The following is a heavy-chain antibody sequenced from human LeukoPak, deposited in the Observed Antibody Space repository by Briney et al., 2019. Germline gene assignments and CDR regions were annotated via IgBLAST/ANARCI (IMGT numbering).Heavy chain of an antibody. D-gene: IGHD1-26*01. CDR2: INPNSGGT. J-gene: IGHJ5*02. V-gene: IGHV1-2*06. Sequence: GASVKVSRKDSGYTFTGYYMHWVRQAPGQGLEWMGRINPNSGGTNYAQKFQGRVTMTRDTSISTAYMELSRLRSDDTAVYYCAREEYSGSYYNWFDPWGQGTLVTVSS. CDR1: GYTFTGYY. CDR3: AREEYSGSYYNWFDP.